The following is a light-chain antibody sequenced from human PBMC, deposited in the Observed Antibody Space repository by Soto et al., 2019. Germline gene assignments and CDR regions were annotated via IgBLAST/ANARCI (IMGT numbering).Light chain of an antibody. Sequence: QSVLTQTPSVSAAPGQKVTISCSGSSSNIGSNYVSWYQQLPGTAPKLLIYENYKRPSGIPDRFSASKSGTSASLGITGLQSGDEADYYCGTWDSSLSAVVFGGGTKLTVL. CDR3: GTWDSSLSAVV. J-gene: IGLJ2*01. V-gene: IGLV1-51*02. CDR2: ENY. CDR1: SSNIGSNY.